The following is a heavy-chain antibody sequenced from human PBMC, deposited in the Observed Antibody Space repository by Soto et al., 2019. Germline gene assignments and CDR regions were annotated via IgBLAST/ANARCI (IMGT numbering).Heavy chain of an antibody. J-gene: IGHJ3*02. CDR1: GFTFDDYA. Sequence: VQLVESGGGWVQPGRSLRLSCAASGFTFDDYAMHWVRQAPGKGLEWVSGLSWNGISIGYADSVEGRFTISRDNAKNSLYLQMNSLRAEDTAFYYCAKDIARYSGYEGAFDIWGQGTMVTVSS. V-gene: IGHV3-9*01. D-gene: IGHD5-12*01. CDR3: AKDIARYSGYEGAFDI. CDR2: LSWNGISI.